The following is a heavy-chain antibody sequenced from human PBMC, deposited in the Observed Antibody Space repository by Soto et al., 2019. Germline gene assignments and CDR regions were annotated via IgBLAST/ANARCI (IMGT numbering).Heavy chain of an antibody. J-gene: IGHJ4*02. Sequence: QVQLVQSGAEVKKPGSSVRVSCKVSGGTFGSHTFTWVRQPPGQGLEWMGEIIPVFNAANYAQRFQDRVTITEDRSATTVYLELSLLTSADTASFDSAIIETLTNHNTRGKELQFWGQGTLVIVSS. D-gene: IGHD1-7*01. CDR1: GGTFGSHT. CDR3: AIIETLTNHNTRGKELQF. CDR2: IIPVFNAA. V-gene: IGHV1-69*06.